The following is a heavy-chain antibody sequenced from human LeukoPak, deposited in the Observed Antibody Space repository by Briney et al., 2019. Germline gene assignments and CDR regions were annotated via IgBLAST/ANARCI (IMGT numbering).Heavy chain of an antibody. J-gene: IGHJ3*02. CDR1: GGSISSGDYY. CDR3: ARDQSIAAAGYDAFDI. V-gene: IGHV4-30-4*08. Sequence: SETLSLTCTVSGGSISSGDYYWSWIRQPPGKGLEWIGYIYYGGSTYYNPSLKSRVTILVDTSKNQFSLKLSSVTAADTAVYYCARDQSIAAAGYDAFDIWGQGTMVTVSS. CDR2: IYYGGST. D-gene: IGHD6-13*01.